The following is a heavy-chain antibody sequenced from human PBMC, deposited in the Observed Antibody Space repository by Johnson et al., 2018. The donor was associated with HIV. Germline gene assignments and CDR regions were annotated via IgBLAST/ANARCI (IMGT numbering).Heavy chain of an antibody. V-gene: IGHV3-NL1*01. CDR3: ARDRAFDL. CDR2: IYSGGTT. J-gene: IGHJ3*01. CDR1: GFTFSSYG. Sequence: QVQLVESGGGVVQPGRSLRLSCAASGFTFSSYGMHWVRQAPGKGLECVSVIYSGGTTYYTDSVRGRFTISRDKSKNTVYLQMNSLKVEDTAMYYCARDRAFDLWGPGTMVTVSS.